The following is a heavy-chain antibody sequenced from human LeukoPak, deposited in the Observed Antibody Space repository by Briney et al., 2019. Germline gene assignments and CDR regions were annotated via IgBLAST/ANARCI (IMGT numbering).Heavy chain of an antibody. D-gene: IGHD6-6*01. CDR1: GGSISSYY. CDR2: INHSGGT. V-gene: IGHV4-34*01. J-gene: IGHJ5*02. Sequence: SETLSLTCTVSGGSISSYYWSWIRQPPGKGLEWIGEINHSGGTNYNPSLKSRVTISVDTSKNQFSLKLSSVTAADTAVYYCASLARGGNWFDPWGQGTLVTVSS. CDR3: ASLARGGNWFDP.